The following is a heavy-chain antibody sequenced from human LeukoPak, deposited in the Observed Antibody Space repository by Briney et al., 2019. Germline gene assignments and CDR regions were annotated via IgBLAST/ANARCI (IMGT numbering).Heavy chain of an antibody. CDR1: GGSISSSSYY. Sequence: SETLSLTCTVSGGSISSSSYYWSWIRQPAGKGLEWIGRIYTSGSTDYNPSLKSRVTMSVDTSKNQFSLKLSSVTAADTAVYYCARMRTYYYDSSGYYSGPMFDPWGQGTLVTVSS. V-gene: IGHV4-61*02. D-gene: IGHD3-22*01. CDR2: IYTSGST. CDR3: ARMRTYYYDSSGYYSGPMFDP. J-gene: IGHJ5*02.